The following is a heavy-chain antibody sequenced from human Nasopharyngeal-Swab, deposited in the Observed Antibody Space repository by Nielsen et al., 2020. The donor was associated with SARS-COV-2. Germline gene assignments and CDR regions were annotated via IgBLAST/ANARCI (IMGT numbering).Heavy chain of an antibody. Sequence: WIRQPPGKGLEWVGRIKSKTDGGTTDYAAPVKGRFTISRDDSKNTLYLQMNSLKTEDTAVYFCLTDYYDNTGHGNYWGRGTLVTVSS. CDR3: LTDYYDNTGHGNY. J-gene: IGHJ4*02. V-gene: IGHV3-15*07. CDR2: IKSKTDGGTT. D-gene: IGHD3-22*01.